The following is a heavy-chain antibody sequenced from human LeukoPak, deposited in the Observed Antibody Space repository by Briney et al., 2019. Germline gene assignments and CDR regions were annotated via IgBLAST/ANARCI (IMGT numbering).Heavy chain of an antibody. CDR3: ANGREQQLAIDY. Sequence: SETLSLTCAVYGGSFSGYYWSWIRQPPGKGLEWIGEINHSGSTNYNPSLKSRVTISVDTSKNQFSLKLSSVTAADTAVYYCANGREQQLAIDYWGQGTLVTVSS. J-gene: IGHJ4*02. CDR2: INHSGST. CDR1: GGSFSGYY. V-gene: IGHV4-34*01. D-gene: IGHD6-13*01.